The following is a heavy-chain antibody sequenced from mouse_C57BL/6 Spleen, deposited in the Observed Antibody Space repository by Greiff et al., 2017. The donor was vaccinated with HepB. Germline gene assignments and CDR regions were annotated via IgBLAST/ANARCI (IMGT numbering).Heavy chain of an antibody. V-gene: IGHV1-64*01. Sequence: QVQLQQPGAELVKPGASVKLSCKASGYTFTSYWMHWVKQRPGQGLEWIGMIHPNSGSTNYNEKFKSKATLTVDKSSSTAYMQLSSLTSEDSAVYYCARSPIITTVVADWYFDVWGTGTTVTVSS. CDR1: GYTFTSYW. CDR3: ARSPIITTVVADWYFDV. D-gene: IGHD1-1*01. CDR2: IHPNSGST. J-gene: IGHJ1*03.